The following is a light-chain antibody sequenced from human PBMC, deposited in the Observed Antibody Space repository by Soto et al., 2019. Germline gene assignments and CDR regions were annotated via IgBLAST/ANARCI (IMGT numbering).Light chain of an antibody. CDR3: QMYNSAPRS. J-gene: IGKJ4*01. CDR2: AAS. V-gene: IGKV1-27*01. Sequence: DVPMTQAPSSLSASVGDRVTITCRASQGISNYLAWYQQKPGKVPKLLIYAASILQSWVPSRFSGSGSGTDFTLTISSLQPEDVAIYYCQMYNSAPRSFGGGTNLEIK. CDR1: QGISNY.